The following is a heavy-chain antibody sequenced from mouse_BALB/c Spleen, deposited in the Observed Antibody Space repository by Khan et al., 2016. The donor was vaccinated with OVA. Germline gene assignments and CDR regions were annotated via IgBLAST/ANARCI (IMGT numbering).Heavy chain of an antibody. J-gene: IGHJ2*01. CDR2: ISYSGST. V-gene: IGHV3-2*02. D-gene: IGHD2-4*01. CDR3: AIMIRGDYFDY. CDR1: GYSITSDYA. Sequence: VQLQESGPGLVKPSQSLSLTCTVTGYSITSDYAWNWIRQFPGNNLEWMCYISYSGSTIFNPSLQSRISITRDTSKKQFFLQLNSVTTEDKATYYCAIMIRGDYFDYWGQGTTLTVSS.